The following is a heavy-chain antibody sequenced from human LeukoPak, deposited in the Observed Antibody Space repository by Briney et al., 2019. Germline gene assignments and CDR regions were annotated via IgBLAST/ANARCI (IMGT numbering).Heavy chain of an antibody. CDR3: AKGRVDYYDSSDAFDI. V-gene: IGHV3-30*18. CDR2: ISYDGSNK. J-gene: IGHJ3*02. CDR1: GFTISSYG. D-gene: IGHD3-22*01. Sequence: GGSLRLPCAASGFTISSYGMYWVRQAPGKGLEWVAVISYDGSNKYYADSVKGRFTISRDNSRNTLYLQMNSLRAEDTAVYYCAKGRVDYYDSSDAFDIWGQGTMVTVSS.